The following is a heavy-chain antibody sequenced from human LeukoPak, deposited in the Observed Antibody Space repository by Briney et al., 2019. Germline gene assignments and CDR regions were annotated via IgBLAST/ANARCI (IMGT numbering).Heavy chain of an antibody. CDR1: GFTFSSYS. V-gene: IGHV3-21*01. D-gene: IGHD6-13*01. CDR3: ARGSIAAADYNWFDP. CDR2: ISSSSSYI. Sequence: GGSLRLSCAASGFTFSSYSMNWVRQAPGKGLEWVSSISSSSSYIYYADSVKGRFTISRDNAKNSLYLQMNSLRAEDTAVYCCARGSIAAADYNWFDPWGQGTLVTVSS. J-gene: IGHJ5*02.